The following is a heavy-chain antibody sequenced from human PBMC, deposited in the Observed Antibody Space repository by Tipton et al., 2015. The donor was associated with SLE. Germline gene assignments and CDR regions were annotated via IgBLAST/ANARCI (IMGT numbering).Heavy chain of an antibody. V-gene: IGHV4-59*01. D-gene: IGHD4-23*01. Sequence: LRLSCTVSGGSITSYYWSWIRQPPGKGLEWIGEINHSGSTNYNPSLKSRAAISVDTSKNQFSLKLSSVTAADTAVYYCARDGNPFDYWGQGTLVTVSS. CDR3: ARDGNPFDY. J-gene: IGHJ4*01. CDR1: GGSITSYY. CDR2: INHSGST.